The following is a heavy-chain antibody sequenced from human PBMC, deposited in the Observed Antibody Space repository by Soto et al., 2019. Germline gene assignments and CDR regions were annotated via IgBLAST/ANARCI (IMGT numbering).Heavy chain of an antibody. CDR3: AREDSIIIPAVSDF. CDR1: GFAFNNYG. CDR2: ISKSDYT. D-gene: IGHD2-2*01. Sequence: GALRLSCTVSGFAFNNYGINWVRQAPGKGLEWVSSISKSDYTYYSDSVKGRFAISRDNAKSSVSLQMNTLRVEDTAVYYCAREDSIIIPAVSDFWGQGTLVTVSS. J-gene: IGHJ4*02. V-gene: IGHV3-21*01.